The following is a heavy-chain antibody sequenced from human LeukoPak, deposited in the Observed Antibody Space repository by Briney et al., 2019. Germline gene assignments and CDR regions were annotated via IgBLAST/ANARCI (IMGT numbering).Heavy chain of an antibody. Sequence: SQTLSLTSSVSRGSPSREGYYWSWIRQHPGKDLEWIGYIYYTGSIFYNPSLKSRVTISVDTSKNQFSLKLTSVAAADTAVYFCARETAAGPLDPCGQGTLVTVSS. V-gene: IGHV4-31*03. D-gene: IGHD2-15*01. J-gene: IGHJ5*02. CDR2: IYYTGSI. CDR1: RGSPSREGYY. CDR3: ARETAAGPLDP.